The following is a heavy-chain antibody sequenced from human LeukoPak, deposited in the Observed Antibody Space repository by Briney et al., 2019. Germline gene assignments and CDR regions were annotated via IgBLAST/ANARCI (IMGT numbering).Heavy chain of an antibody. J-gene: IGHJ3*02. V-gene: IGHV4-38-2*01. D-gene: IGHD2-2*01. CDR1: GYSISSGYY. Sequence: SETLSLTCAVSGYSISSGYYWGWIRQPPGKGLEWSGSIYHSGSTYYNPSLKSRVTISVDTSKNQFSLKLISVTAADTAVYYCASAVVPAAAFDIWGQGTMVTVSS. CDR3: ASAVVPAAAFDI. CDR2: IYHSGST.